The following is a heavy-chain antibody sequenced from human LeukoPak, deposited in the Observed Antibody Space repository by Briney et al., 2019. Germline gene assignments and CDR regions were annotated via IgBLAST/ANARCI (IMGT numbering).Heavy chain of an antibody. V-gene: IGHV4-31*03. CDR3: ARAKAPPCGGDCYTVISYYYYGMDV. J-gene: IGHJ6*04. CDR1: GGSISSGGYY. CDR2: IYYSGST. D-gene: IGHD2-21*02. Sequence: SQTLSLTCTVSGGSISSGGYYWRWIRQHPGKGLEWIEYIYYSGSTYYNPSLKSRVTISVDTSKTQFSLKLSSVTAADTAVYYCARAKAPPCGGDCYTVISYYYYGMDVWGKGTTVTVSS.